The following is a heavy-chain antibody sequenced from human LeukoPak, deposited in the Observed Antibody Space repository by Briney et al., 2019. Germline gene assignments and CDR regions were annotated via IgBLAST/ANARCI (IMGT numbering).Heavy chain of an antibody. Sequence: GGSLRLSCAASGFTFSSYAMSWVRQAPGKGLEWVSAISGSGGSTYYADSVKGRLTISRDNSKNTLYLQMNSLRAEDTAVYYCNSYVAGRGPFDYWGQGTLVTVSS. CDR2: ISGSGGST. D-gene: IGHD6-19*01. CDR1: GFTFSSYA. J-gene: IGHJ4*02. CDR3: NSYVAGRGPFDY. V-gene: IGHV3-23*01.